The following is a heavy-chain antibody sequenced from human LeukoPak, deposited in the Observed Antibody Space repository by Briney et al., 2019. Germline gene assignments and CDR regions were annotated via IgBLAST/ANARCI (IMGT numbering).Heavy chain of an antibody. CDR3: ARALRSPGDSGLDY. CDR1: GFTFSSNY. V-gene: IGHV3-74*03. Sequence: GGSLRLXCAASGFTFSSNYMHWVRQAPGKGLVWVSRINTDGSDRTHADFVKGRFTISRDNAKNTLYLEMNSLRAEDTAVYYCARALRSPGDSGLDYWGQGALVTVSS. J-gene: IGHJ4*02. CDR2: INTDGSDR. D-gene: IGHD3-10*01.